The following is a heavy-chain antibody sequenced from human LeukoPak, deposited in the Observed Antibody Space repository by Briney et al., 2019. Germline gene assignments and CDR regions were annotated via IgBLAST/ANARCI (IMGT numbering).Heavy chain of an antibody. CDR3: AGGGTGMFPYYFDY. V-gene: IGHV3-21*01. CDR1: GFTSSSYS. CDR2: ISSSSSYI. J-gene: IGHJ4*02. Sequence: PGGSLRLSCAASGFTSSSYSMNWVRQAPGKGLEWVSSISSSSSYICYADSAKGRFTISRDNAKNSLYLQMNSLRAEDTAVYYCAGGGTGMFPYYFDYWGQGTLVTVSS. D-gene: IGHD1-1*01.